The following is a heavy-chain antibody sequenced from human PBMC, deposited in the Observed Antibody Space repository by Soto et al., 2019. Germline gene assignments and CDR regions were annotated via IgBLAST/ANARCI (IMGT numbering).Heavy chain of an antibody. Sequence: PSETLCLTCTVSDGSISSSSYYWGWIRQPPGKGLEWIGSIYYSGSTYYNPSLKSRVTISVDTSKNQFSLKLSSVTAADTAVYYCAVTPGWVTWFDPWGQGTLVTVSS. CDR3: AVTPGWVTWFDP. J-gene: IGHJ5*02. CDR1: DGSISSSSYY. D-gene: IGHD3-16*01. CDR2: IYYSGST. V-gene: IGHV4-39*01.